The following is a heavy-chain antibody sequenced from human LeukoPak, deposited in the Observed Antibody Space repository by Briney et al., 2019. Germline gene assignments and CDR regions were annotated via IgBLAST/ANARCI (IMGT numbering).Heavy chain of an antibody. CDR1: GYSFTSYG. Sequence: GESLKTSCKGSGYSFTSYGIGWVRQMPGKGLEWMGIIYPGDSDTRYSPSFQGQVTILADKSISTAYLQWSSLKASDTAMYYCASTDCSSTSCYGYYGMDVWGQGTTVTVSS. CDR2: IYPGDSDT. V-gene: IGHV5-51*01. J-gene: IGHJ6*02. D-gene: IGHD2-2*01. CDR3: ASTDCSSTSCYGYYGMDV.